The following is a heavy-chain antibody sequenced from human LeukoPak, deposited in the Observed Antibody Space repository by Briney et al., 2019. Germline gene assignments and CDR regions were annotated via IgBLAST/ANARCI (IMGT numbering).Heavy chain of an antibody. CDR2: INPYNDNT. Sequence: ASVKVSCKASGHPLTTYGISWVRQAPGQGLEWMGWINPYNDNTNYAQNLQGRVTMTTDTSTRTAYMQLRNLRSDDTAVYYYATMGCSGGTCYLNWFDPWGQGTLVTVSS. V-gene: IGHV1-18*01. CDR3: ATMGCSGGTCYLNWFDP. CDR1: GHPLTTYG. J-gene: IGHJ5*02. D-gene: IGHD2-15*01.